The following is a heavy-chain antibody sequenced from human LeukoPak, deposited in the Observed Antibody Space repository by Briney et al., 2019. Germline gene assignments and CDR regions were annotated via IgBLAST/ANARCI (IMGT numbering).Heavy chain of an antibody. CDR1: GSTFTGYY. Sequence: ASVKVSCKASGSTFTGYYMHWVRQAPGQGLEWMGWINPNSGGTNYAQKFQGRVTMTRDTSISTAYMELSRLRSDDTAVYYCARARLYSGSYRGFYYFDYWGQGTLVTVSS. CDR2: INPNSGGT. D-gene: IGHD1-26*01. V-gene: IGHV1-2*02. J-gene: IGHJ4*02. CDR3: ARARLYSGSYRGFYYFDY.